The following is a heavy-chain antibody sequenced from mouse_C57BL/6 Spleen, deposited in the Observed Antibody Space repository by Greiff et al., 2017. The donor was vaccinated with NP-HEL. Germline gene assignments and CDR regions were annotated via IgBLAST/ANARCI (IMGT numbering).Heavy chain of an antibody. D-gene: IGHD2-1*01. CDR3: TRGIYYGNYYYAMDY. CDR2: IDPETGGT. CDR1: GYTFTDYE. J-gene: IGHJ4*01. Sequence: QVQLQQSGAELVRPGASVTLSCKASGYTFTDYEMHWVKQTPVHGLEWIGAIDPETGGTAYNQKFKGKAILTADKSSSTAYMELRSLTSEDSAVYYCTRGIYYGNYYYAMDYWGQGTSVTVSS. V-gene: IGHV1-15*01.